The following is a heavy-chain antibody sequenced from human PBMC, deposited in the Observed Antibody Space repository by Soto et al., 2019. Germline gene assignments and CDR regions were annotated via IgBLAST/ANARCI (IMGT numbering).Heavy chain of an antibody. CDR2: INSDGSST. J-gene: IGHJ4*02. Sequence: GGSLRLSCAASGFTFSSYWMHWVRQAPGKGLVWVSRINSDGSSTSYADSVKGRFTISRDNAKNTLYLQMNSLRAEDTAVYYCARGRGLVGAMVYFDYWGQGTLVTVSS. D-gene: IGHD1-26*01. CDR3: ARGRGLVGAMVYFDY. V-gene: IGHV3-74*01. CDR1: GFTFSSYW.